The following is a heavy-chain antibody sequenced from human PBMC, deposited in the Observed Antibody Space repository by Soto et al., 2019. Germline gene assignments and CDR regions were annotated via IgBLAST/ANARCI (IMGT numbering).Heavy chain of an antibody. Sequence: ASVKVSCKASGYTFTSYGISWVRQAPGQGLEWMGWISAYNGNTNYAQKLQGRVTMTTDTSTSTAYMELRSLRSDDTAVYYCARGYIYYDFWSGPSSFDYWGQGTLVTVSS. D-gene: IGHD3-3*01. V-gene: IGHV1-18*01. CDR3: ARGYIYYDFWSGPSSFDY. CDR2: ISAYNGNT. J-gene: IGHJ4*02. CDR1: GYTFTSYG.